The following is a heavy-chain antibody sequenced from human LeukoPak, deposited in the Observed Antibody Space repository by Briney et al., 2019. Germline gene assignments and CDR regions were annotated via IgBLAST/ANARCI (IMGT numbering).Heavy chain of an antibody. CDR2: INPNSGGT. V-gene: IGHV1-2*06. CDR1: GYTFTGYY. J-gene: IGHJ4*02. D-gene: IGHD3-22*01. Sequence: ASVKVSCKASGYTFTGYYMHWVRQAPGQGLEWMGRINPNSGGTNYAQKFQGRVTMTRDTSISTAYMELSRLRSDDTAVYYCARISYDSSGYLDYWGQGTLVTVSS. CDR3: ARISYDSSGYLDY.